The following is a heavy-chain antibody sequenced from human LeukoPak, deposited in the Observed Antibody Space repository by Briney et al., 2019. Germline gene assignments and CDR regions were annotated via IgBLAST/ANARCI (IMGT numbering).Heavy chain of an antibody. D-gene: IGHD2-2*01. CDR1: GGSFSGYY. Sequence: PSETLSLTCAVYGGSFSGYYWSWIRQPPGKGLEWIGEINHSGSTNYNPSLKSRVTISVDKSKNQFSLKLSSVTAADTAVYYCAREGEVVPAATPTLGYYYMDVWGKGTTVTVSS. CDR3: AREGEVVPAATPTLGYYYMDV. V-gene: IGHV4-34*01. J-gene: IGHJ6*03. CDR2: INHSGST.